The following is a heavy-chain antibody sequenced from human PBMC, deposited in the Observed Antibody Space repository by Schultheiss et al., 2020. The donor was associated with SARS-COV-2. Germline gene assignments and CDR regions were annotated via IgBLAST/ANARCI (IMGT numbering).Heavy chain of an antibody. V-gene: IGHV1-18*01. J-gene: IGHJ4*02. CDR2: ISAYNGNT. CDR3: AQRGLKSY. CDR1: GYTFTSYG. D-gene: IGHD3/OR15-3a*01. Sequence: ASVKVSCKASGYTFTSYGISWVRQAPGQGLEWMGWISAYNGNTNYAQKLQGRVTITRDTSASTAYMELSSLRSEDTAVYYCAQRGLKSYWGQGTLVTVSS.